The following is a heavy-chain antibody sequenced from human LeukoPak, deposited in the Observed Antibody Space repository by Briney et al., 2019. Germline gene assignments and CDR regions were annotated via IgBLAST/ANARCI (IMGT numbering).Heavy chain of an antibody. Sequence: GASVKVSCKASGYTFTGYYMHWVRQAPGQGLEWMGWINPNSGGTNYAQKFQGRVTLTRDTPISTAYMELSSLTSDDTAVYYCARGVGAPNWFDPWGQGTLVTVSS. CDR3: ARGVGAPNWFDP. D-gene: IGHD1-26*01. CDR1: GYTFTGYY. J-gene: IGHJ5*02. CDR2: INPNSGGT. V-gene: IGHV1-2*02.